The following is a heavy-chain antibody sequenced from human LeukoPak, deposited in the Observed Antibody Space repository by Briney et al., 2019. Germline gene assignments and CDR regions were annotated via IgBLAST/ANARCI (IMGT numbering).Heavy chain of an antibody. D-gene: IGHD5-18*01. CDR1: GFTFSSYG. V-gene: IGHV3-30*03. J-gene: IGHJ3*02. Sequence: GGFLRLSCAASGFTFSSYGMHWVRQAPGKGLEWVAVISYGGSNKYYADSVKGRFTISRDNSKNTLYLQMNSLRAEDTAVYYCATPAYSFDSGDAFDIWGQGTMVTVSS. CDR2: ISYGGSNK. CDR3: ATPAYSFDSGDAFDI.